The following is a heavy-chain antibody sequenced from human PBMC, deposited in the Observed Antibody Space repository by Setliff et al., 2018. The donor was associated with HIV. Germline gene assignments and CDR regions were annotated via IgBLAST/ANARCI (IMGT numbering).Heavy chain of an antibody. J-gene: IGHJ4*02. CDR1: GFNFTNYY. CDR2: INASGDKT. CDR3: GRAYRSWIMAIGY. V-gene: IGHV1-46*03. D-gene: IGHD5-12*01. Sequence: ASVKVSCKASGFNFTNYYIHWVRQAPGEGLEWVGVINASGDKTNYAQKFQGRLIITKDTSTSTVYMELSSLRSDDTAVYYCGRAYRSWIMAIGYWGQGTQVTVSS.